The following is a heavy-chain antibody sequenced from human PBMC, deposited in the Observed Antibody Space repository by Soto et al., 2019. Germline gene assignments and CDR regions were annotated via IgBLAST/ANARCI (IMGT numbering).Heavy chain of an antibody. D-gene: IGHD3-10*01. J-gene: IGHJ6*02. Sequence: SETLSLTCTVSGGSISSYYWSWIRQPPGKGLEWIGYIYYSGSTNYNPSLKSRVTISVDTSKNQFSLKLSSVTAADTAVYYCARVGGYYGSGSYPMDVWGQGTTVTVSS. CDR2: IYYSGST. CDR3: ARVGGYYGSGSYPMDV. CDR1: GGSISSYY. V-gene: IGHV4-59*01.